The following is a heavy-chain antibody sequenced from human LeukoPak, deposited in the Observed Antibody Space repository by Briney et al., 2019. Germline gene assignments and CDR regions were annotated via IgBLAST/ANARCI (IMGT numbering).Heavy chain of an antibody. D-gene: IGHD3-10*01. V-gene: IGHV3-30*02. CDR1: GFTFSTFA. Sequence: PGGSLRLSCAASGFTFSTFAMHWVRQAPGKGLEWVAFIRYDGRNQYYVDSVKGRFTISRDDYKNTLYLQMNGLRPEDTAVYYCAKWAYASGTFLNWFDSWGQGTLVIVSS. CDR2: IRYDGRNQ. J-gene: IGHJ5*01. CDR3: AKWAYASGTFLNWFDS.